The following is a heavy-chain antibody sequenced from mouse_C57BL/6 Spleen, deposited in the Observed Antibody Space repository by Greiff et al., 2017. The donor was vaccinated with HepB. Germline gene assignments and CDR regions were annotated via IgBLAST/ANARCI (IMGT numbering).Heavy chain of an antibody. D-gene: IGHD1-1*01. CDR1: GYTFTSYG. CDR3: AREEAYYGSSYSYFDV. V-gene: IGHV1-81*01. J-gene: IGHJ1*03. CDR2: IYPRSGNT. Sequence: QVQLQQSGAELARPGASVKLSCKASGYTFTSYGISWVKQRTGQGLEWIGEIYPRSGNTYYNEKFKGKATLTADKSSSTAYMELRSLTSEDSAVYFCAREEAYYGSSYSYFDVWGTGTTVTVSS.